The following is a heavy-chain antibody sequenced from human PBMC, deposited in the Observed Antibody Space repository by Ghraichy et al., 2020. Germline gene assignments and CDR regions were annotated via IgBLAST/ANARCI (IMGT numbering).Heavy chain of an antibody. CDR3: VRDWAWAYDY. V-gene: IGHV3-48*02. Sequence: GGSLRLSGAASGFTFIEYGMNWVRQAPGKGLEWLSYIRGGTNSYADSVKGRFTISADNAKNSVYLQMNSLRDEDTAVYYCVRDWAWAYDYWGQGTLVTVSS. CDR1: GFTFIEYG. J-gene: IGHJ4*02. D-gene: IGHD2-21*01. CDR2: IRGGTN.